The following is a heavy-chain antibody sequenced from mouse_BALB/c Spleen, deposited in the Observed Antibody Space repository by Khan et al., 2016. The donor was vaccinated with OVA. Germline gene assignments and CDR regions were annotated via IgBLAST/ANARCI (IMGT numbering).Heavy chain of an antibody. Sequence: QVQLKESGPGLVAPSQSLSITWTISGFSLTNHGVHWVRQPPGKGPEWLVVIWSDGSTTYNSAPKSRLTISKDNSNSQVFLKMNSLQSEDTAVYFCARQPYYRYNLMDYWGQGTPVTVSS. CDR1: GFSLTNHG. V-gene: IGHV2-6-1*01. CDR2: IWSDGST. J-gene: IGHJ4*01. CDR3: ARQPYYRYNLMDY. D-gene: IGHD2-12*01.